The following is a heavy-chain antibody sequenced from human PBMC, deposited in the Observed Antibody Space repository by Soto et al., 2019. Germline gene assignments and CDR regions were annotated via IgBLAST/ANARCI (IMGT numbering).Heavy chain of an antibody. V-gene: IGHV4-30-4*01. D-gene: IGHD1-26*01. CDR2: IYYDGSS. J-gene: IGHJ4*02. CDR3: ARDLSGSYSFDY. CDR1: GGSIGSGGYY. Sequence: QVQLQESGPGLVKPSQTLSLTCTVSGGSIGSGGYYWSWIRQPPGKGLEWIGYIYYDGSSYYNPSPXSXXHISVDTSKNQFSLKLSSVTAADTAVYYCARDLSGSYSFDYWGQGTLVTVSS.